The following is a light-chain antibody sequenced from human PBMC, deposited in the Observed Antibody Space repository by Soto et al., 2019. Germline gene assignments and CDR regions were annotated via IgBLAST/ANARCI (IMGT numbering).Light chain of an antibody. CDR2: EVS. CDR1: SSDVGGYNY. CDR3: FSYTSSGTYV. J-gene: IGLJ1*01. Sequence: QSALTQPASVSGSPGQPITISCTGTSSDVGGYNYVSWYQHHPGKAPKLMIYEVSNRPSGVSNRFSGSKSGNTASLTISGLQAEDETDYYCFSYTSSGTYVFGTGTKVTVL. V-gene: IGLV2-14*01.